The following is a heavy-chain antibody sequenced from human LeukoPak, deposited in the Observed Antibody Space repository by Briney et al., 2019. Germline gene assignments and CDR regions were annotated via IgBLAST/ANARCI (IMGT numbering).Heavy chain of an antibody. Sequence: GGSLRLSCAASGFTFDDYGMTWVRQAPGKGLEWVSGINWNGGSTGYADSVKGRFTISRDNAKNSLYLQMNSLRAEDTALYYCARLGIAAAGTSPKYYYYYYMDVWGKGTTVTVSS. J-gene: IGHJ6*03. D-gene: IGHD6-13*01. CDR3: ARLGIAAAGTSPKYYYYYYMDV. V-gene: IGHV3-20*04. CDR2: INWNGGST. CDR1: GFTFDDYG.